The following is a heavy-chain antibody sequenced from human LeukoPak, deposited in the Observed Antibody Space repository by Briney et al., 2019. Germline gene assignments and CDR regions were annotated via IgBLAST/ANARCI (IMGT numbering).Heavy chain of an antibody. CDR2: ISAYNGNT. CDR3: ARGIYDFWSGNPFDY. CDR1: GYTFTSYG. D-gene: IGHD3-3*01. Sequence: ASVKVSCKASGYTFTSYGISWVRQAPGQGLEWMGWISAYNGNTNYAQKLQGRVTITADKSTSTAYMELSSLRSEDTAVYYCARGIYDFWSGNPFDYWGQGTLVTVSS. V-gene: IGHV1-18*01. J-gene: IGHJ4*02.